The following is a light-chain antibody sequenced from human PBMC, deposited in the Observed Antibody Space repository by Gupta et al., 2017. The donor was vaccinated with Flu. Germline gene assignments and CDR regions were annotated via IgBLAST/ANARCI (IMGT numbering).Light chain of an antibody. CDR2: GLT. Sequence: TSSDIGSYNYGSWYQQRPGKTPKLLIYGLTNRPSGVPNRCSSSKSGDTASLTISGFQAEDMDDYYGSSCALGTTVVFGGGTKLTVL. J-gene: IGLJ2*01. V-gene: IGLV2-14*03. CDR1: SSDIGSYNY. CDR3: SSCALGTTVV.